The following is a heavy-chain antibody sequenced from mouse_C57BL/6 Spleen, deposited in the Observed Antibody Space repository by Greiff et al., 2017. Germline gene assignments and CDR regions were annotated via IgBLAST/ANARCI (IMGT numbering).Heavy chain of an antibody. J-gene: IGHJ2*01. CDR3: ARRHYGSSYLYYFDY. D-gene: IGHD1-1*01. V-gene: IGHV1-69*01. CDR1: GYTFTSYW. Sequence: QVQLQQPGAELVMPGASVKLSCKASGYTFTSYWMHWVKQRPGQGLEWIGEIDPSDSYTNYNQKFKGKSTLTVDKSSSTAYMQLSSLTSEDSAVYYCARRHYGSSYLYYFDYWGQGTTLTVSS. CDR2: IDPSDSYT.